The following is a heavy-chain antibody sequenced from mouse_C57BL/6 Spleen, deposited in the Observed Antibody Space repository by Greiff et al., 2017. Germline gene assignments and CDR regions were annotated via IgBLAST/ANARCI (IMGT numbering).Heavy chain of an antibody. D-gene: IGHD3-1*01. J-gene: IGHJ4*01. CDR2: IYPGSGST. Sequence: QVQLQQPGAELVKPGASVKMSCKASGYTFTSYWITWVKQRPGQGLEWIGDIYPGSGSTNYNEKFKSKATLTVDTSSSTAYMQLSSLTSEDSAVYYCARSGHRGGGAMDYWGQGTSVTVSS. CDR1: GYTFTSYW. V-gene: IGHV1-55*01. CDR3: ARSGHRGGGAMDY.